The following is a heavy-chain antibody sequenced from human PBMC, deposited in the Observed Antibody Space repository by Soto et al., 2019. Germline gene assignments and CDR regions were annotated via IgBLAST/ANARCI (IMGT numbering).Heavy chain of an antibody. CDR1: GFTFDDYA. V-gene: IGHV3-9*01. CDR3: AKGRGLAAAGTSGFPH. D-gene: IGHD6-13*01. CDR2: ISWNSGSI. J-gene: IGHJ1*01. Sequence: GGSLRLSCAASGFTFDDYAMHWVRQAPGKGLEWVSGISWNSGSIGYADSVKGRFTTSRDNAKNSLYLQMNSLRAEDTALYYCAKGRGLAAAGTSGFPHWGQGTLVTVSS.